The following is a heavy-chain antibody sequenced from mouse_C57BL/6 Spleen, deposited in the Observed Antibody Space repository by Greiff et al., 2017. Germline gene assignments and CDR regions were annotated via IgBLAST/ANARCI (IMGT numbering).Heavy chain of an antibody. CDR3: ARGDYGSSFDY. V-gene: IGHV1-82*01. Sequence: QVQLQQSGPELVKPGASVKISCKASGYAFSSSWMNWVKQRPGKGLEWIGRIYPGDGDTNYNGKFKGKATLTADKSSSTAYMQLSSLTSEDSAVSCCARGDYGSSFDYWGQGTTLTVSS. CDR2: IYPGDGDT. CDR1: GYAFSSSW. D-gene: IGHD1-1*01. J-gene: IGHJ2*01.